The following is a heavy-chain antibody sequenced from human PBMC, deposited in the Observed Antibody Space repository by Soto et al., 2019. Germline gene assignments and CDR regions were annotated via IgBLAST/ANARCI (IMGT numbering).Heavy chain of an antibody. D-gene: IGHD6-13*01. CDR2: VSFDGVNK. CDR1: GFTLNTYS. V-gene: IGHV3-30-3*01. CDR3: ARDPDLIEAAGNYFDY. Sequence: SLRLSCSVSGFTLNTYSMHWVRQAPGKGLEWVAVVSFDGVNKHYRDSVKGRFTISRDIAKNMLYLQMTSLRLEDTAIYYCARDPDLIEAAGNYFDYWGQGTLVTVSS. J-gene: IGHJ4*02.